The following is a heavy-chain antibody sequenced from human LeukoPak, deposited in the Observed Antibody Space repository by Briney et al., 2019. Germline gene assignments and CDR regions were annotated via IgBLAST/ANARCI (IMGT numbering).Heavy chain of an antibody. J-gene: IGHJ4*02. Sequence: GGSLRLSCAASGFTFSSYSMSWVRQAPGKGLEWVSYIGTTTTIDYADSVKGRFTISRDNAQNSLFLQMNSLRDEDTAVYYCARDKDYGFDYWGQGTLVTVSP. CDR2: IGTTTTI. D-gene: IGHD4-17*01. CDR3: ARDKDYGFDY. CDR1: GFTFSSYS. V-gene: IGHV3-48*02.